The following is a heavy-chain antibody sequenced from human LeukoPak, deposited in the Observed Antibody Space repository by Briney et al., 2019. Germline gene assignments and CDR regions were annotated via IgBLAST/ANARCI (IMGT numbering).Heavy chain of an antibody. CDR1: GFTFSSYA. CDR3: ARARPSMWIDY. J-gene: IGHJ4*02. D-gene: IGHD5-12*01. V-gene: IGHV3-30*04. CDR2: ISYDGSDK. Sequence: GGSLLLSCAASGFTFSSYAMYWVRQAPGKGLEWVAVISYDGSDKFYADSVKGRFTISRDSSKNTLYLQMNSLRPEDTAVYYCARARPSMWIDYWGQGTLVTVSS.